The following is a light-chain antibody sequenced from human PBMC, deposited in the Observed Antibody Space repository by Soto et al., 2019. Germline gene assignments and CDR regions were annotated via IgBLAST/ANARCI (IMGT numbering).Light chain of an antibody. Sequence: DIQMTQSPSSLSTSVGDRVTITCRASQSISSYLNWYQQKPGKAPKLLIYAASSSQSGVPSRFSGRGSGTDFTLTISSLQPEDFATYYCQQSYSTPYTFGQGTKLDIK. V-gene: IGKV1-39*01. CDR1: QSISSY. J-gene: IGKJ2*01. CDR2: AAS. CDR3: QQSYSTPYT.